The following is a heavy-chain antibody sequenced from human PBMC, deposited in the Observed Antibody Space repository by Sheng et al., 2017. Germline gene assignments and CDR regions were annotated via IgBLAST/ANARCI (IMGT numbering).Heavy chain of an antibody. Sequence: QVHLQESGPGLVKPSETLSLTCAVSGYSISSGYYWGWIRQPPGKGLEWIGSIYHSGSTYYNPSLKSRVTISVDTSKNQFSLKLSSVTAADTAVYYCARTKLLTYYYDSSGYYFDYWGQGTLVTVSS. D-gene: IGHD3-22*01. V-gene: IGHV4-38-2*01. CDR2: IYHSGST. J-gene: IGHJ4*02. CDR3: ARTKLLTYYYDSSGYYFDY. CDR1: GYSISSGYY.